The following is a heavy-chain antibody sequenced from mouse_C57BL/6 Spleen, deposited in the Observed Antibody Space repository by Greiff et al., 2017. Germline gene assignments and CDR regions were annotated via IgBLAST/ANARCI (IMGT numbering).Heavy chain of an antibody. D-gene: IGHD6-2*01. CDR3: SCFLSPVFSSSLLVCRLDY. Sequence: DVHLVESGGGLVKPGGSLKLSCAASGFTFSSYTMSWVRQTPEKRLEWVATISGGGGNTYYPDSAKGRFTISRANAKNTLYLLLLLLCSVSSSLSFFSCFLSPVFSSSLLVCRLDY. V-gene: IGHV5-9*01. J-gene: IGHJ4*01. CDR2: ISGGGGNT. CDR1: GFTFSSYT.